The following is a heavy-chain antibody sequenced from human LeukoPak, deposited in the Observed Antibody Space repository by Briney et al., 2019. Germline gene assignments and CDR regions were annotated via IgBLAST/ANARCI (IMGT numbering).Heavy chain of an antibody. Sequence: ASVKVSCKASGYTFTGYYMHWVRQAPGQGLEWMGWINPNSGGTNYAQKFQGRVTMTRDTSISTAYMELRSLRSDDTAVYYCASDKSGSSYYFDYWGQGTLVTVSS. V-gene: IGHV1-2*02. CDR2: INPNSGGT. D-gene: IGHD1-26*01. CDR3: ASDKSGSSYYFDY. J-gene: IGHJ4*02. CDR1: GYTFTGYY.